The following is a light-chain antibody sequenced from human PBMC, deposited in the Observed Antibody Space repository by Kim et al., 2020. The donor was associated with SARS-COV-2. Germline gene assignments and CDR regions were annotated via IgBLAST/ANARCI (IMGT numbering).Light chain of an antibody. CDR2: QDN. J-gene: IGLJ1*01. CDR1: NWGAKT. CDR3: QAWDSSTHNYV. V-gene: IGLV3-1*01. Sequence: TRQTANIPGAGDNWGAKTFSWYQKKPGQSPAVVIYQDNQRPSGIPERFSGSNSGNTATLTIRGTQAMDEADYYCQAWDSSTHNYVFGAGTKVTVL.